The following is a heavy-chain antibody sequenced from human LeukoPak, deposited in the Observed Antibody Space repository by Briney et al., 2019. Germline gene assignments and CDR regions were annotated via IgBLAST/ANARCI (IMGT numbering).Heavy chain of an antibody. V-gene: IGHV3-66*01. CDR2: IYSGGST. J-gene: IGHJ4*02. CDR3: AKGSYYYDSSGYLD. Sequence: PGGSLRLSCAASGFTVSSNYMSWVRQAPGKGLEWVSVIYSGGSTYYADSVKGRFTISRDNSKNTLYLQMNSLRAEDTAVYYCAKGSYYYDSSGYLDWGQGTLVTVSS. CDR1: GFTVSSNY. D-gene: IGHD3-22*01.